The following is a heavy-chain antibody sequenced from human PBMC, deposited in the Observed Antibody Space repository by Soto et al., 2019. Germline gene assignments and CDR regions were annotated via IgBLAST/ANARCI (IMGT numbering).Heavy chain of an antibody. CDR1: GYTFSSFY. J-gene: IGHJ3*01. CDR3: ARGRGYSGDDLQEDGFDV. CDR2: MNPSGDRT. D-gene: IGHD5-12*01. V-gene: IGHV1-46*01. Sequence: QVQLMQSGTEVKEPGASVNLSCKASGYTFSSFYIHWVRQAPGQGLEWVRIMNPSGDRTNYAQNFQGRVTMTRDTATSTVYMELSSLRSEDTAVYYCARGRGYSGDDLQEDGFDVWGQGTMVTVS.